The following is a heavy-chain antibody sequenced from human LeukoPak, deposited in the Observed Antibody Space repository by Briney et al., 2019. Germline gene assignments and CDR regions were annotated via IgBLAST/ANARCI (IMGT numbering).Heavy chain of an antibody. J-gene: IGHJ3*02. Sequence: SQTLSLTCAISGDSVSNNNAAWNWIRQSPSRGLEWLGRTYYRSEWYNDYAVSVKSRITINPDTSKNQFSLQLSSVTPEDTAVYYGARYLPITLWGHALKIWCHGKMVSVSS. D-gene: IGHD3-10*02. CDR2: TYYRSEWYN. V-gene: IGHV6-1*01. CDR1: GDSVSNNNAA. CDR3: ARYLPITLWGHALKI.